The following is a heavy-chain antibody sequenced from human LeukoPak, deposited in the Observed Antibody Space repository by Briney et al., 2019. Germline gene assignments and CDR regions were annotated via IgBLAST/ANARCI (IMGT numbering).Heavy chain of an antibody. J-gene: IGHJ4*02. V-gene: IGHV4-34*01. CDR2: INHSGST. CDR3: ARTRGKLHDYGRDY. D-gene: IGHD4-17*01. Sequence: SETLSLTCAVYGGSFSGYYWSWIRQPPGKGLEWIGEINHSGSTNYNPSLKSRVTISVDTSKNQFSLKLSSVTAADTAVYYCARTRGKLHDYGRDYWGQGTLVTVSS. CDR1: GGSFSGYY.